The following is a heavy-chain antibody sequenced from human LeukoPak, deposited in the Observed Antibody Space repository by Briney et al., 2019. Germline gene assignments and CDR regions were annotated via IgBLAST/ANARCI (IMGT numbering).Heavy chain of an antibody. CDR2: ISGGGGST. Sequence: GGSLRLSCAASGFTFSSYAMSWVRQAPGKGLDWVSAISGGGGSTHYADSVKGRFTISRDNSKNTLYLQMSSLRAGDTAVYYCAKSSYYDSSGYYREYYFDYWGQGTLVTVSS. CDR1: GFTFSSYA. J-gene: IGHJ4*02. V-gene: IGHV3-23*01. D-gene: IGHD3-22*01. CDR3: AKSSYYDSSGYYREYYFDY.